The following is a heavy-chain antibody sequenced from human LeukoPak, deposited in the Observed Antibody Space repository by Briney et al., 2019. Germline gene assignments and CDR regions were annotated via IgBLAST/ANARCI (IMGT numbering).Heavy chain of an antibody. CDR1: GFNFNNAW. J-gene: IGHJ3*01. Sequence: GGSLRLSCTTSGFNFNNAWMNWVRQAPGKGLEWVGRIKSRTDGGTTVYSAPVKGRFTISRDDSKNTLYLQMNSLKTEDTAVYYCTTGPLGSWGQGTMVTVSS. CDR3: TTGPLGS. V-gene: IGHV3-15*07. D-gene: IGHD3-10*01. CDR2: IKSRTDGGTT.